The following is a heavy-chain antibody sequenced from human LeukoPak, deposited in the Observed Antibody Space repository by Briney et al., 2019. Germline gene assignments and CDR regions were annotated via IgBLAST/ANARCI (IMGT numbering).Heavy chain of an antibody. J-gene: IGHJ6*03. CDR2: VSTTGGST. CDR1: SFTFSSYV. CDR3: AKCSGWFVRGKDYYYYYMDV. Sequence: GGSLRLSCGASSFTFSSYVMSWVRQAPGKGLEWVSTVSTTGGSTYYADSVKGRFTISRDNSKDTLYLQMNSLRAEDTAVYYCAKCSGWFVRGKDYYYYYMDVRGEGTTVTVSS. V-gene: IGHV3-23*01. D-gene: IGHD6-19*01.